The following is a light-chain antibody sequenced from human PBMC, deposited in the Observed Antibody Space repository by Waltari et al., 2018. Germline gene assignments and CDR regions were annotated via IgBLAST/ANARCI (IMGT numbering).Light chain of an antibody. CDR1: QSISSW. Sequence: DIQMTQSPSTLSASVGDRVTITCRASQSISSWLAWYQQKPGKAPKLLIDDASSLESGVPSRFRGSRSGTEFTLTISSLQPDDFATYYCQQYNSYSMYTFGQGTKLEIK. V-gene: IGKV1-5*01. J-gene: IGKJ2*01. CDR2: DAS. CDR3: QQYNSYSMYT.